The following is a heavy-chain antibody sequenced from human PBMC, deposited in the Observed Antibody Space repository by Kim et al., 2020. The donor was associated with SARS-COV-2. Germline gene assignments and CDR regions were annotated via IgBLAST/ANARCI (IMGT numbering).Heavy chain of an antibody. V-gene: IGHV3-64*01. J-gene: IGHJ6*02. CDR1: GFTFSSYA. CDR3: ARSGDSSSWYVDYYYYYGMDV. CDR2: ISSNGGST. D-gene: IGHD6-13*01. Sequence: GGSLRLSCAASGFTFSSYAMHWVRQAPGKGLEYVSAISSNGGSTYYANSVKGRFTISRDNSKNTLYLQMGSLRAEDMAVYYCARSGDSSSWYVDYYYYYGMDVWGQGTTVTVSS.